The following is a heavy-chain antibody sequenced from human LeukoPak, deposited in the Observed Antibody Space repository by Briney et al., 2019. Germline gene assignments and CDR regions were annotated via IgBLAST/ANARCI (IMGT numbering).Heavy chain of an antibody. CDR2: INPNSGGT. D-gene: IGHD3-16*01. CDR1: GYTFTGYY. V-gene: IGHV1-2*02. Sequence: ASVKASCKASGYTFTGYYMHWVRQAPGQGLEWMGWINPNSGGTNYAQKFQGRVTMTRDTPISTAYMELSRLRSDDTAVYYCAREGEGVSPYFDYWGQGILVTVSS. J-gene: IGHJ4*02. CDR3: AREGEGVSPYFDY.